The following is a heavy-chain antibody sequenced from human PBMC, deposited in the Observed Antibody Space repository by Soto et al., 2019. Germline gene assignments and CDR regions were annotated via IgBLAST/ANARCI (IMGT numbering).Heavy chain of an antibody. D-gene: IGHD2-15*01. CDR3: ARPRDRKGGYFDY. Sequence: PSETLSLTCTVSGGSISSSSYYWGWIRQPPGKGLEWIGSIYYSGRTYYNPSLKSRVTISVDTSKNQFSLKLSSVTAADTAVYHCARPRDRKGGYFDYWGQGTLVTVSS. CDR1: GGSISSSSYY. J-gene: IGHJ4*02. V-gene: IGHV4-39*01. CDR2: IYYSGRT.